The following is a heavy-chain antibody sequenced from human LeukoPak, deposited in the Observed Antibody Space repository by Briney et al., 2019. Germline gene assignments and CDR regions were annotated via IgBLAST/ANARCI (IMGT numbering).Heavy chain of an antibody. CDR3: ARVVDYYDSRGYLGYFDY. J-gene: IGHJ4*02. CDR2: INWNGGST. D-gene: IGHD3-22*01. CDR1: GFSSEDYG. Sequence: GGSLRLSCAASGFSSEDYGMSWGRQAPGQGLEWGSGINWNGGSTGYADSVKGRFTISRDNAKNSLYLQMNSLRAEDTALYYCARVVDYYDSRGYLGYFDYWGQGTLVTVSS. V-gene: IGHV3-20*04.